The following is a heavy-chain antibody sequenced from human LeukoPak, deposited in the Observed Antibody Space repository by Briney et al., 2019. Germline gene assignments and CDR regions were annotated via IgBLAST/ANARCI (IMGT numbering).Heavy chain of an antibody. CDR1: GYSFTVYY. D-gene: IGHD2-21*01. Sequence: ASVKVSCKTSGYSFTVYYMHWVRQAPGQGLEWMGWINPNSGGTSSAQKFQGRVTTTRDTSITTVYMEVSWLTSDDTAIYYCARADRLHGGPYLIGPWGQGTLVTVSS. J-gene: IGHJ5*02. V-gene: IGHV1-2*02. CDR2: INPNSGGT. CDR3: ARADRLHGGPYLIGP.